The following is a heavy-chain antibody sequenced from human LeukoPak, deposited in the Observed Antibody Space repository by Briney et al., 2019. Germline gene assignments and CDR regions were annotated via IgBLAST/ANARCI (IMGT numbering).Heavy chain of an antibody. CDR2: INPNSGGT. J-gene: IGHJ4*02. V-gene: IGHV1-2*02. CDR3: ARSSGYSSGYYYVLDY. Sequence: ASVKVSCKASGYTFTGCYMHWVRQAPGQGLEWMGWINPNSGGTNYAQKFQGRVTMTRDTSISTAYMELSRLRSDDTAVYYCARSSGYSSGYYYVLDYWGQGTLVTVSS. D-gene: IGHD3-22*01. CDR1: GYTFTGCY.